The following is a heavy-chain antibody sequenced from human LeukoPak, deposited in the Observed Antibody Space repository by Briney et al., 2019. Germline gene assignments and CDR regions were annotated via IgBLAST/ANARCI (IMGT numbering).Heavy chain of an antibody. Sequence: GASVKVPCKASGYTFTSYGISWVRQAPGQGLEWMGWISAYNGNTNYAQKLQGRVTMTTDTSTSTAYMELRSLRSDDTAVYYCARVQLDTTVTSPPGYYYYYMDVWGKGTTVTVSS. J-gene: IGHJ6*03. CDR2: ISAYNGNT. CDR3: ARVQLDTTVTSPPGYYYYYMDV. D-gene: IGHD4-17*01. CDR1: GYTFTSYG. V-gene: IGHV1-18*01.